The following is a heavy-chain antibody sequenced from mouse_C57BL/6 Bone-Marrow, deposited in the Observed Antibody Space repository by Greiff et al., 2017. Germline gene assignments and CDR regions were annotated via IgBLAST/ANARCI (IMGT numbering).Heavy chain of an antibody. CDR3: AREVGGGFAY. CDR1: GYTFTSYW. D-gene: IGHD1-1*02. V-gene: IGHV1-69*01. J-gene: IGHJ3*01. CDR2: IEPSDSYT. Sequence: QVQLQQPGAELVMPGASVKLSCKASGYTFTSYWMHWVKQRPGQGLEWIGEIEPSDSYTNYNQKFKGKSTLTVDKSSSTAYMQLSSLTSEDSAVYYCAREVGGGFAYWGQGTLVTVS.